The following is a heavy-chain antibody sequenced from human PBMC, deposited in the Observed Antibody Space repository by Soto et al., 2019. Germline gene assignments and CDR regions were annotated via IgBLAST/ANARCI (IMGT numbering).Heavy chain of an antibody. CDR2: ISAKKGNT. CDR1: GYTFTSYG. CDR3: AREILSPDFYFHGMDV. J-gene: IGHJ6*02. D-gene: IGHD2-15*01. Sequence: QGQLVQSGAEVKKPGASVKVSCKASGYTFTSYGISWVRQAPGQGLEWMGWISAKKGNTKYAQKFQGRVTMTTDTATSTASMELRSLRSDDTAVYYCAREILSPDFYFHGMDVWGQGTKVTVSS. V-gene: IGHV1-18*04.